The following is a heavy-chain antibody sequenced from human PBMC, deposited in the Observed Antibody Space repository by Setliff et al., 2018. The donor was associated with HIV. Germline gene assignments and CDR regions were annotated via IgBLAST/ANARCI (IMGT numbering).Heavy chain of an antibody. CDR2: IYYSGST. D-gene: IGHD3-16*01. V-gene: IGHV4-39*07. CDR3: ARVPLSSPSRPGGYFDY. CDR1: GGTISSSDYY. Sequence: SETLSLTCTVSGGTISSSDYYWGWIRQPPGKGPEWIGSIYYSGSTYYNPSLKSRVTISEDTSKNQISLKLNSVTAADTAVYYCARVPLSSPSRPGGYFDYWGQGTLVTVSS. J-gene: IGHJ4*02.